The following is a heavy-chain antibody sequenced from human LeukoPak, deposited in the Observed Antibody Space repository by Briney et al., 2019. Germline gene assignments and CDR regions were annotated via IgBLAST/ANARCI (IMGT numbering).Heavy chain of an antibody. CDR1: GGTFSSYA. CDR3: ARWDSLGASFDY. CDR2: IIPILGIA. Sequence: SVKVSCKASGGTFSSYAISWVRQAPGQGLEWMGRIIPILGIANYAQKFQGRVTITADKSTSTAYMELSSLRSKDTAVYYCARWDSLGASFDYWGQGTLVTVSS. V-gene: IGHV1-69*04. D-gene: IGHD1-26*01. J-gene: IGHJ4*02.